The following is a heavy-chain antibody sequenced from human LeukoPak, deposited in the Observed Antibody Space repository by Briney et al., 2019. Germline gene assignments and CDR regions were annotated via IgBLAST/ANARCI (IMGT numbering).Heavy chain of an antibody. CDR2: ISSSSGYI. CDR1: GFTFISYS. Sequence: GGSLRLSCAASGFTFISYSMNWVRQAPGKGLEWVSSISSSSGYIYYADSVKGRFTISRDNSKNTLYLQMNSLRAEDTAVYYCAKDIKVGETRAFDYWGQGTLVTVSS. D-gene: IGHD3-10*01. CDR3: AKDIKVGETRAFDY. V-gene: IGHV3-21*01. J-gene: IGHJ4*02.